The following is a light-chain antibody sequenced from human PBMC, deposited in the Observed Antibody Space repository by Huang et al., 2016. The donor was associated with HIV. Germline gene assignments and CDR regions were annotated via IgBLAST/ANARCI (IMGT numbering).Light chain of an antibody. J-gene: IGKJ2*01. V-gene: IGKV4-1*01. Sequence: DIVMTQSPDSLAVSLGERATINCKSSQTVLDSANNKNDLAWYQQKPGQPPKLLSYWESSRESGVPDRFSGSGSGTDFTLTISSLQAADVAVYYCHQYYDTPYSFGQGTKLEIK. CDR3: HQYYDTPYS. CDR2: WES. CDR1: QTVLDSANNKND.